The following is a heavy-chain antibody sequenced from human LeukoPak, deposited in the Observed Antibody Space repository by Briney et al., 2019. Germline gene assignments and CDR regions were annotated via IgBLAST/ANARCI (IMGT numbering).Heavy chain of an antibody. CDR2: ISGSGGST. V-gene: IGHV3-23*01. CDR3: AKDRGRSSGYYSDY. Sequence: PGGSLRLSCEASGLTFSSYGMSWVRQAPGKGLEWVSAISGSGGSTYYADSVKGRFTISRDNSKNTLYLQMNSLRAEDTAVYYCAKDRGRSSGYYSDYWGQGTLVTVSS. CDR1: GLTFSSYG. D-gene: IGHD3-22*01. J-gene: IGHJ4*02.